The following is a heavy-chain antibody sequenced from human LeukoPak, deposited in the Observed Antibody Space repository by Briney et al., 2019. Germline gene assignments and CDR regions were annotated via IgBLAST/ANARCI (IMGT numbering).Heavy chain of an antibody. J-gene: IGHJ3*02. CDR2: IYYSGST. Sequence: SETLSLTCTVSGGSISSGGYYWSWIRQHPGKGLEWIGYIYYSGSTYYNPSLKSRVTISVDTSKNQFPLKLSSVTAADTAVYYCARVIPPAYYDFWSGYFDIWGQGTMVTVSS. CDR1: GGSISSGGYY. V-gene: IGHV4-31*03. D-gene: IGHD3-3*01. CDR3: ARVIPPAYYDFWSGYFDI.